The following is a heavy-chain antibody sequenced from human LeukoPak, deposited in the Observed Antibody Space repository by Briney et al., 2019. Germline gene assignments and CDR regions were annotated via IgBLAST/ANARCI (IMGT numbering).Heavy chain of an antibody. Sequence: ASVKVSCKASGYTFTGYYMHWVRQAPGQGLEWMGWINPNSGGTNYAQKFQGRVTMTRDTSISTAYMELSRLRSDDTAVYYCASGTRDGYNSTLYYFDYWGQGTLVTVSS. CDR1: GYTFTGYY. CDR2: INPNSGGT. D-gene: IGHD5-24*01. V-gene: IGHV1-2*02. J-gene: IGHJ4*02. CDR3: ASGTRDGYNSTLYYFDY.